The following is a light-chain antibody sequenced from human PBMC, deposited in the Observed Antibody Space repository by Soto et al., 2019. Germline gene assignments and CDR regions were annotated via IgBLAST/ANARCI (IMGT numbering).Light chain of an antibody. V-gene: IGLV2-23*01. Sequence: QSALTQPASVSGSPEQSITISCTGTSSDVGSYNLVSWYQQHPGKAPKVMIYEATKRPSGVSNRFSGSKSGNTASLTISVLQAEDEADYSCFAYAGSGTVVFGGGTKLPVL. CDR3: FAYAGSGTVV. CDR2: EAT. CDR1: SSDVGSYNL. J-gene: IGLJ3*02.